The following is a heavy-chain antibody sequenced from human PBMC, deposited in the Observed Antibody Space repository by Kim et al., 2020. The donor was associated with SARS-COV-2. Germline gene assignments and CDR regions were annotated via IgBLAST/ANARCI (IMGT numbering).Heavy chain of an antibody. D-gene: IGHD3-22*01. J-gene: IGHJ4*01. Sequence: GGSLRLSCAASGFTFSNYAMSWVRQAPGKGLEWVSAISGSGGNTFYADSVKGRFTISKDNSKNTVYLQMNSLRSEDTAVYYCAKVVGRYYDSSGYWSFD. V-gene: IGHV3-23*01. CDR3: AKVVGRYYDSSGYWSFD. CDR1: GFTFSNYA. CDR2: ISGSGGNT.